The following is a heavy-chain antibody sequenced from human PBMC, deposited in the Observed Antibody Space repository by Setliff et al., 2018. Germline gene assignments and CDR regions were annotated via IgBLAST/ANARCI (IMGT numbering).Heavy chain of an antibody. CDR2: INPRTGVT. CDR3: ARGTDYHGSGSYWAKDV. CDR1: GYTFTGHY. Sequence: ASVKVSCKASGYTFTGHYIHWERQAPGQGLEWLGWINPRTGVTNYARKFQGRVTMTRDMSITTVYMDLGRLRSDDTAAYYCARGTDYHGSGSYWAKDVWGKGTTVTVSS. D-gene: IGHD3-10*01. V-gene: IGHV1-2*02. J-gene: IGHJ6*04.